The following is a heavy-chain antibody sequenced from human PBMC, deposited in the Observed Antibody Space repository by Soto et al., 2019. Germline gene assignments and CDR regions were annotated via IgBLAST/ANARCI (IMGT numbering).Heavy chain of an antibody. V-gene: IGHV1-18*01. Sequence: ASVKVSCKASGYTFTSYGISWVRQAPGQGLEWMGWISAYNGNTNYAQKLQGRVTMTTDTSTSTAYMELRSLRSDDTAVYYCARAHYDLWSGYYLQWFDPWGQGTLVTVSS. J-gene: IGHJ5*02. CDR2: ISAYNGNT. CDR1: GYTFTSYG. CDR3: ARAHYDLWSGYYLQWFDP. D-gene: IGHD3-3*01.